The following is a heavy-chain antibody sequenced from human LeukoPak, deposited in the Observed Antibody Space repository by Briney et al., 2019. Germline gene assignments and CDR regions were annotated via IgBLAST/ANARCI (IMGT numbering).Heavy chain of an antibody. J-gene: IGHJ6*03. CDR3: ARYRYYDILTGSLYYYYYMDV. Sequence: GGSLRLSCVASGFTFSDYYMSWIRQAPGKGLEWVSYTSSSGSTIYYADSVKGRFTISRDNAKNSLYLQMNSLRAEDTAVYYCARYRYYDILTGSLYYYYYMDVWGKGTTVTISS. CDR1: GFTFSDYY. V-gene: IGHV3-11*01. D-gene: IGHD3-9*01. CDR2: TSSSGSTI.